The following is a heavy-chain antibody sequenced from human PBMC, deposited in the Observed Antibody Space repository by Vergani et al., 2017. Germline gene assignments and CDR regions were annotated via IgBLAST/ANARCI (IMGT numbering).Heavy chain of an antibody. CDR1: GFTFNHYA. CDR2: ISGSGGST. Sequence: EVQLLESGGDLVQPGGSLRLSCAASGFTFNHYAMNWVRQAPGKGLEWVSGISGSGGSTYYAGSVKGRFTISRDSSKNTLYLQMNSLSAGDTDVYYCAKANPGNYCYDNLYCYHAIDFWGQGTTVTVSS. D-gene: IGHD5-12*01. J-gene: IGHJ6*02. V-gene: IGHV3-23*01. CDR3: AKANPGNYCYDNLYCYHAIDF.